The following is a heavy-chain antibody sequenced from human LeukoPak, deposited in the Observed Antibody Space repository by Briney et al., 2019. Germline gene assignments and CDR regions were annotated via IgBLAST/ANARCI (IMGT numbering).Heavy chain of an antibody. J-gene: IGHJ6*03. CDR1: GGSISSYY. CDR2: INHSGST. Sequence: SETLSLTCTVSGGSISSYYWSWIRQPPGKGLEWIGEINHSGSTNYNPSLKSRVTISVDTSKNQFSLKLSSVTAADTAVYYCARGTKTGTTVLYMDVWGKGTTVTVSS. D-gene: IGHD1-7*01. CDR3: ARGTKTGTTVLYMDV. V-gene: IGHV4-34*01.